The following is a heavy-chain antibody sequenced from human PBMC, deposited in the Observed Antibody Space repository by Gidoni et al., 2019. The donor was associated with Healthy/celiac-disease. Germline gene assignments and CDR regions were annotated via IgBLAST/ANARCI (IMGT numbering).Heavy chain of an antibody. Sequence: QVQLVQSGAEVKKPGASVKVSCKASGYTFTSYYMHWVRQAPGQGLEWMGIINPSGGSTSYAQKFQGRVTMTRDTSTSTVYMELSSLRSEDTAVYYCARDNRPDYQEWELPDYWGQGTLVTVSS. V-gene: IGHV1-46*01. CDR3: ARDNRPDYQEWELPDY. CDR1: GYTFTSYY. J-gene: IGHJ4*02. CDR2: INPSGGST. D-gene: IGHD1-26*01.